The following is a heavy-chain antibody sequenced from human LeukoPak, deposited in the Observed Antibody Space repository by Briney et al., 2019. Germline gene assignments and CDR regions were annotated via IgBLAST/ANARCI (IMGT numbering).Heavy chain of an antibody. CDR3: ARGLYSSGWSPFDY. CDR1: GYTFTSYG. D-gene: IGHD6-19*01. Sequence: ASVKVSCKASGYTFTSYGISWVRQAPGQGLEWMGWISAYNGNTNYAQKLQGRVTMTTDTSTSTAYMERRSLRSDHTAVYYCARGLYSSGWSPFDYWGQGTLVTVSS. J-gene: IGHJ4*02. CDR2: ISAYNGNT. V-gene: IGHV1-18*01.